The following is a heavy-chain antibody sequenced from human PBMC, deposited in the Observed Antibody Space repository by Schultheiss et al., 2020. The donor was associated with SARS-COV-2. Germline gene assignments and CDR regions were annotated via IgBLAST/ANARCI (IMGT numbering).Heavy chain of an antibody. CDR1: GGSFSGYY. Sequence: SQTLSLTCAVYGGSFSGYYWSWIRQPPGKGLEWIGSIYYSGSTYYNPSLKSRVTISVDTSKNQFSLKLSSVTAADTAVYYCARTCSGGSCYSGGFDYWGQGTLVTVSS. D-gene: IGHD2-15*01. J-gene: IGHJ4*02. CDR3: ARTCSGGSCYSGGFDY. CDR2: IYYSGST. V-gene: IGHV4-34*01.